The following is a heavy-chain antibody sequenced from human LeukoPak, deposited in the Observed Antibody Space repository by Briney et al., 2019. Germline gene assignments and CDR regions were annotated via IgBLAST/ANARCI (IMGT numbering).Heavy chain of an antibody. CDR2: ISYDGSNK. V-gene: IGHV3-30*18. J-gene: IGHJ4*02. Sequence: GGSLRLSCAASGFTFSSYGMHWVRQAPGRGLEWVAVISYDGSNKYYADSVKGRFTISRDNSKNTLYLQMNSLRAEDTAVYYCANSPGKATGGATYFDYWGQGTLVTVSS. D-gene: IGHD1-26*01. CDR3: ANSPGKATGGATYFDY. CDR1: GFTFSSYG.